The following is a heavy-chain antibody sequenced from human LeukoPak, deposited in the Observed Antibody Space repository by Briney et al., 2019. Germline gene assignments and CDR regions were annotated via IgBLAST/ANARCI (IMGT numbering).Heavy chain of an antibody. V-gene: IGHV1-18*01. CDR3: ARGGGYCSGGSCYEFDY. D-gene: IGHD2-15*01. CDR2: ISAYNGDT. J-gene: IGHJ4*02. CDR1: GYTFSSFG. Sequence: ASVKVSCKASGYTFSSFGISWVRQAPGQGLEWMGWISAYNGDTNYAQKLQGRVTMTTDTSTSAAYMELRSLRSDDTAVYYCARGGGYCSGGSCYEFDYWGQGTLVTVSS.